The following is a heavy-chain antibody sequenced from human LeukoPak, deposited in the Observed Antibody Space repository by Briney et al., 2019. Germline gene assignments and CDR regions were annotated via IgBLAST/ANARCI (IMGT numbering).Heavy chain of an antibody. CDR2: IYYSGST. D-gene: IGHD3-3*01. CDR3: KERFLEWSYFDY. J-gene: IGHJ4*02. CDR1: GGSISSGDYY. Sequence: SQTLSLTCTVSGGSISSGDYYWSWTRQPPGKGLEWIGYIYYSGSTYYNPSLKSRVTISVDTSKNQFSLKLSSVTAADTAVYCAKERFLEWSYFDYWGQGTLVTVSS. V-gene: IGHV4-30-4*01.